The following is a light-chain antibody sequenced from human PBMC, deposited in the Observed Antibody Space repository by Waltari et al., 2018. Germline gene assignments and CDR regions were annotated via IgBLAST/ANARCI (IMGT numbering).Light chain of an antibody. CDR2: AAS. J-gene: IGKJ1*01. CDR3: QQTYTAPWT. Sequence: DIQMTQSPSSLSASVGDRVTVTCRASQSTATYLNWYQQKPGRAPKLLIYAASTLPSGGPSRCSGSGSGTDFTLTISSLQPEDFGTFYCQQTYTAPWTFGQGTRVEVK. V-gene: IGKV1-39*01. CDR1: QSTATY.